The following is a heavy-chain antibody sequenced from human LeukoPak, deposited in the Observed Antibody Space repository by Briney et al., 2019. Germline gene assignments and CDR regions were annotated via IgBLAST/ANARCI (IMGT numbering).Heavy chain of an antibody. CDR2: IYSGGST. CDR3: ARAGYCSGGSCVDY. J-gene: IGHJ4*02. Sequence: GGSLRLSCVASGFTVSSNYMSWVRQAPGKGLEWVSVIYSGGSTYYADSVKGRFTISRDNSKNTLYLQMNSLRAEDTAVYYCARAGYCSGGSCVDYWGQGTLVTVSS. CDR1: GFTVSSNY. V-gene: IGHV3-53*01. D-gene: IGHD2-15*01.